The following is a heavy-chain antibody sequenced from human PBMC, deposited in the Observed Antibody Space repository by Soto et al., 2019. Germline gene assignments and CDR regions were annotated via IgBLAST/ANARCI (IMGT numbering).Heavy chain of an antibody. Sequence: EVQLVESGGGLVTPGRSLTLSCTGSGFTFGDFAMSWFRQAPGKGLEWVGFIRGKTYGGTTEYAASVKGRFVISRDDSRSLTYLQINSLRTDDTAVYYCVRVLAYCAGGCYDPYYFDFWGHGSLVSVSS. CDR1: GFTFGDFA. J-gene: IGHJ4*01. V-gene: IGHV3-49*05. CDR2: IRGKTYGGTT. D-gene: IGHD2-21*02. CDR3: VRVLAYCAGGCYDPYYFDF.